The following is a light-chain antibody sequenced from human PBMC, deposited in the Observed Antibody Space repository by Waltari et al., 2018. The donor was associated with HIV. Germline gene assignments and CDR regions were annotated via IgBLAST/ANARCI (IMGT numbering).Light chain of an antibody. CDR3: NSRDNSGNFVV. V-gene: IGLV3-19*01. Sequence: SSELTQDPAVSVALGQTVRITCQGDSLRTYYATWYQQKPGQAPILVIFDKNNRPSGIPDRFSGSSSGNTASLTITGTQAEDEGDYYCNSRDNSGNFVVFGGGTKRTVL. CDR1: SLRTYY. CDR2: DKN. J-gene: IGLJ2*01.